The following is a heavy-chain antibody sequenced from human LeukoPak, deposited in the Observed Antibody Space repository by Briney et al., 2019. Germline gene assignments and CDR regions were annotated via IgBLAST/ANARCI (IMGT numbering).Heavy chain of an antibody. CDR3: AKLSSGWSLDY. J-gene: IGHJ4*02. CDR1: GFSFTNYW. V-gene: IGHV5-51*01. Sequence: GESLKISCKGSGFSFTNYWIAWVRQMPVKGLEWMGIIYPADSDTRYSPSFQGQVTISVDKSISTAYLQWSSLKASDSAIYYCAKLSSGWSLDYWGQGTLVTVSS. CDR2: IYPADSDT. D-gene: IGHD6-19*01.